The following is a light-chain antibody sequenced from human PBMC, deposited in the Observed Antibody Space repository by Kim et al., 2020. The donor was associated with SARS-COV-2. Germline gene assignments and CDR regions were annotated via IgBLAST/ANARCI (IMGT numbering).Light chain of an antibody. CDR3: AAWDDSLSVHYV. CDR1: RSNIGSNY. Sequence: QSITISGSGSRSNIGSNYVSWYQQLPGAAPTLLIYENYQRPSGVPDRFSGSKSGTSASLAISGLRSEDEADYYCAAWDDSLSVHYVFGTGTKVTVL. CDR2: ENY. J-gene: IGLJ1*01. V-gene: IGLV1-47*01.